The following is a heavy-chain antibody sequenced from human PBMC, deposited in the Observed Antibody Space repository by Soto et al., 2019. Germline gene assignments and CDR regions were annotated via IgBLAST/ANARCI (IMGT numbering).Heavy chain of an antibody. CDR1: GFTFSDHY. Sequence: EVQLVESGRGLVQPEGSLRLSCAASGFTFSDHYMDWVRQAPGKGLEWVGRIRNKANSYTTEYAASVKGRFTISRDDSRNSLYLQMNSLKTEDTAMYYCTRAGILTTPYYFDYWGQGTLVTVSS. CDR3: TRAGILTTPYYFDY. D-gene: IGHD2-21*01. V-gene: IGHV3-72*01. CDR2: IRNKANSYTT. J-gene: IGHJ4*02.